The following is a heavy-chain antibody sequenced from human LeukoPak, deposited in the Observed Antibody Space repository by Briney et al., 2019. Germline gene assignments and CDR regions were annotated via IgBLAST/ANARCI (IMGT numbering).Heavy chain of an antibody. CDR2: IYYSGST. D-gene: IGHD3-22*01. CDR3: ARSSGLYYYDSSPFDY. CDR1: GGSISSNSYY. J-gene: IGHJ4*02. Sequence: SETLSLTCAVSGGSISSNSYYWGWIRQPPGKGLEWIGSIYYSGSTYYNPSLKSRVTISVDTSKNQFSLKLSSVTAADTAVYYCARSSGLYYYDSSPFDYWGQGTLVTVSS. V-gene: IGHV4-39*01.